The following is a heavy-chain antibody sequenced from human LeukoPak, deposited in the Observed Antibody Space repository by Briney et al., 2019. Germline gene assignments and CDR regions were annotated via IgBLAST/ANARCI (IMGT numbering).Heavy chain of an antibody. Sequence: SETLSLTCTVSGGSVSSGSDYWSWIRQPPGKGLEWIGYMYYSGSTTYNPSLKSRVTISVDTSKNQFSLKLSSVTAADTAVYYCARGSLRYFDWLLYPPVEFDYWGQGTLVTVSS. J-gene: IGHJ4*02. CDR3: ARGSLRYFDWLLYPPVEFDY. CDR1: GGSVSSGSDY. V-gene: IGHV4-61*01. D-gene: IGHD3-9*01. CDR2: MYYSGST.